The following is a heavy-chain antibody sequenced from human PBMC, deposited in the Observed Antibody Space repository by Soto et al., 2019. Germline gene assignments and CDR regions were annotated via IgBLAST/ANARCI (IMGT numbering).Heavy chain of an antibody. D-gene: IGHD6-13*01. V-gene: IGHV5-51*01. CDR3: ARRRRIAAADYYFDY. CDR2: IYPGDSDT. J-gene: IGHJ4*02. Sequence: GECLKISCKGSGYSFTSYWIGWVRQMPGKGLEWMGIIYPGDSDTRYSPSFQGQVTISADKSISTAYLQWSSLKASDTAMYYCARRRRIAAADYYFDYWGQGTLVTVSS. CDR1: GYSFTSYW.